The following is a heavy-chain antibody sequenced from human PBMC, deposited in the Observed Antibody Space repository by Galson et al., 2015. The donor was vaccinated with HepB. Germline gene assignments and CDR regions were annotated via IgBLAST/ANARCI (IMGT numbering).Heavy chain of an antibody. J-gene: IGHJ6*02. CDR2: IIPIFGTA. Sequence: SVKVSCKASGGTFSSYAISWVRQAPGQGLEWMGGIIPIFGTANYAQKFQGRVTITADKSTSTAYMELSSLRSEDTAVYYCARDHYDSSGYYLTRYCYYGMDVWGQGTTVTVSS. CDR3: ARDHYDSSGYYLTRYCYYGMDV. CDR1: GGTFSSYA. D-gene: IGHD3-22*01. V-gene: IGHV1-69*06.